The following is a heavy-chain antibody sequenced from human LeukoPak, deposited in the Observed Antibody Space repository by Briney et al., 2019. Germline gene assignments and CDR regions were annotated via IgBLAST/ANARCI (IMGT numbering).Heavy chain of an antibody. D-gene: IGHD2-8*01. CDR2: INTDGSTT. CDR1: GLTFSSYW. CDR3: ARGPHVLMVYAPFNY. V-gene: IGHV3-74*01. J-gene: IGHJ4*02. Sequence: GGSLRLSCAASGLTFSSYWMHWVRQAQGKGLEWVSRINTDGSTTNYADSVKGRFTISRDNAKDTLYLQMNSLRAEDTAVYYCARGPHVLMVYAPFNYWGQGTLVTVSS.